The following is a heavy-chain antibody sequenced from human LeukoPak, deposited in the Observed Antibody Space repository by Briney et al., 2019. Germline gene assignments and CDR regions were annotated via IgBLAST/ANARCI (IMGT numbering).Heavy chain of an antibody. Sequence: EGALRLSCEASGFTLSSYGMHWVRQAPGKGLGGVAVISYEGSNKYYPDSVKGRFTISRDNSNNTLYLQMNSLRAEHTAVYYCAKGPEYNDILTGYYLDYWGQGTPVTVSS. CDR3: AKGPEYNDILTGYYLDY. CDR1: GFTLSSYG. J-gene: IGHJ4*02. CDR2: ISYEGSNK. D-gene: IGHD3-9*01. V-gene: IGHV3-30*18.